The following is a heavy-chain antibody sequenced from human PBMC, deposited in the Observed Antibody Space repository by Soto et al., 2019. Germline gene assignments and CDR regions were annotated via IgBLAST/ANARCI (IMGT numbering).Heavy chain of an antibody. D-gene: IGHD5-12*01. J-gene: IGHJ6*02. CDR1: GGSISSYY. CDR2: IYYSGST. CDR3: ARRDGYNSYSGMDV. Sequence: PSETLSLTCTVSGGSISSYYWSWIRQPPGKGLEWIGYIYYSGSTNYNPSLKSRVTISVDTSKNQFSLKLSSVTAADTAVYYCARRDGYNSYSGMDVWGQGTTVSVSS. V-gene: IGHV4-59*01.